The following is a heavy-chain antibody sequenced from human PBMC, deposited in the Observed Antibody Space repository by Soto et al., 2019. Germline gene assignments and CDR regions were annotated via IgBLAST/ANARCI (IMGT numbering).Heavy chain of an antibody. CDR1: GGTFSSYA. J-gene: IGHJ6*02. CDR3: ASCSSTSCYPDYYYYGMDV. V-gene: IGHV1-69*13. D-gene: IGHD2-2*01. Sequence: SVKVSCKASGGTFSSYAISWVRQAPGQGLEWMGGIIPIFGTANYAQKFQGRVTITADESTSTAYMELSSLRSEDTAVYYCASCSSTSCYPDYYYYGMDVWGQGTTVTVSS. CDR2: IIPIFGTA.